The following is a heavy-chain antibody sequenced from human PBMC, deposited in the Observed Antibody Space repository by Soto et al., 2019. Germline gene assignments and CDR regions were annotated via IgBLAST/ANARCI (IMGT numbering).Heavy chain of an antibody. V-gene: IGHV4-59*01. Sequence: SEKLSHTYTVSGGTMRRCSGSWFRQPPGKGLEWIGYIYYSGSTNYNPSLKSRVTISVDTSKNQFSLKLSSVTAADTAVYYCARGDTAMVTPDYWGQGTLVTVS. D-gene: IGHD5-18*01. CDR1: GGTMRRCS. CDR2: IYYSGST. CDR3: ARGDTAMVTPDY. J-gene: IGHJ4*02.